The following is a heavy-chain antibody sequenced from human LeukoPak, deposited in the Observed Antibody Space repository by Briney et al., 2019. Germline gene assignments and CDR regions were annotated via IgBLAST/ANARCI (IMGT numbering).Heavy chain of an antibody. CDR1: GFTFSSYA. V-gene: IGHV3-23*01. J-gene: IGHJ5*02. Sequence: GGSLRLSCAASGFTFSSYAMSWVRQAPGKGLEWVSAISGSGGSTYYADSVKGRFTISRDNSKNTLYLQMNSLRAQDTAVYYCAKDRGYSSSSSWFDPWGQGTLVTVSS. D-gene: IGHD6-13*01. CDR2: ISGSGGST. CDR3: AKDRGYSSSSSWFDP.